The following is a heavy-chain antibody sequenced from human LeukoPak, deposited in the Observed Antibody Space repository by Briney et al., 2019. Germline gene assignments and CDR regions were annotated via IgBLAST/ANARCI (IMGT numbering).Heavy chain of an antibody. CDR3: AKVATEASYFDF. V-gene: IGHV3-48*03. Sequence: TGGSLRLSCAASGFTFSSYEMNWVRQAPGKGLEWVSYIGSFGTTISYADSVKGRFTISRDNAKSSLYLQMSSLRAEDTAVYYCAKVATEASYFDFWGQGTLVTVSS. CDR1: GFTFSSYE. J-gene: IGHJ4*02. CDR2: IGSFGTTI. D-gene: IGHD5-12*01.